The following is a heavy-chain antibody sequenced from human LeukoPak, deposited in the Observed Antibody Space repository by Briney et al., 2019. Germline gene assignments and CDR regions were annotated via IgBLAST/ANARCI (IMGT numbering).Heavy chain of an antibody. V-gene: IGHV3-30*18. CDR1: GFTFSSYG. Sequence: GGSLRLSCAASGFTFSSYGMHWVRQAPGKGLEWVAVISYDGSNKYYADSVKGRFTISRDNSKNTLYLQMNSLRAEDTAVYYCAKDLDMDTAMVIRGAPNWFDPWGQGTLVTVSS. CDR3: AKDLDMDTAMVIRGAPNWFDP. J-gene: IGHJ5*02. CDR2: ISYDGSNK. D-gene: IGHD5-18*01.